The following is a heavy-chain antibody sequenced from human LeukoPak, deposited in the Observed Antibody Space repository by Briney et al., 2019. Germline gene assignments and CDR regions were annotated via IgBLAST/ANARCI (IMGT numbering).Heavy chain of an antibody. CDR2: IKQEGGEK. CDR3: ARVGSLWFGESDWFDP. CDR1: GFTFSSYW. Sequence: GGSLRLSCAASGFTFSSYWRSWFRQAPGKGRGWGANIKQEGGEKYYVDSVKGRFTISRDNAKNSLYLQMNSLRAEDTAVYYCARVGSLWFGESDWFDPWGQGTLVTVSS. D-gene: IGHD3-10*01. J-gene: IGHJ5*02. V-gene: IGHV3-7*01.